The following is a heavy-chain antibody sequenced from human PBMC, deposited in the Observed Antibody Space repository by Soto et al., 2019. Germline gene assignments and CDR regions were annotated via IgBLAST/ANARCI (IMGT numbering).Heavy chain of an antibody. V-gene: IGHV1-2*04. CDR1: GYTFTGYY. Sequence: ASVKVSCKASGYTFTGYYMHWVRQAPGQGLEWMGWINPNSGGTNYAQKFQGWVTMTRDTSISTAYMELSRLRSDDTAVYYCARGRTIFGVVKNNWFDPWGQGTLVTVSS. CDR3: ARGRTIFGVVKNNWFDP. D-gene: IGHD3-3*01. J-gene: IGHJ5*02. CDR2: INPNSGGT.